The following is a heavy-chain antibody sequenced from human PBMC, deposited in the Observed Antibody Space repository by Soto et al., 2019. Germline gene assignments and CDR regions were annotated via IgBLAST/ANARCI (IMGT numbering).Heavy chain of an antibody. J-gene: IGHJ4*02. D-gene: IGHD6-6*01. CDR2: IIPIFGTA. CDR1: GYTFTSYD. V-gene: IGHV1-69*13. CDR3: ARGVYSSSKKPFDY. Sequence: GASVKVSCKASGYTFTSYDINWVRQATGQGLEWMGGIIPIFGTANYAQKFQGRVTITADESTSTAYMELSSLRSEDTAVYYCARGVYSSSKKPFDYWGQGTLVTVSS.